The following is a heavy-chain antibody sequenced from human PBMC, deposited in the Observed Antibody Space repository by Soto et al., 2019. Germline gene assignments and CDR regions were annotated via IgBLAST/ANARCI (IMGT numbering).Heavy chain of an antibody. J-gene: IGHJ4*02. CDR3: ARVRTGYFDY. CDR2: IYYNGNT. Sequence: QVQLQESGPGLVKPSETLSLTCTLSGGAINDHYWSFIRQPPGKGLEWIGYIYYNGNTNYNPSLESRVTISVDRSRNQFSLTLTSLTAGDTAVYYCARVRTGYFDYWGLGALVTVSS. CDR1: GGAINDHY. V-gene: IGHV4-59*11. D-gene: IGHD3-9*01.